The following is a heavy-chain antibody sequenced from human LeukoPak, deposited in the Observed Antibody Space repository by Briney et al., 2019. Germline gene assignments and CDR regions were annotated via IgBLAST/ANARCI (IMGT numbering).Heavy chain of an antibody. CDR3: VRVKGSYFDY. D-gene: IGHD2-15*01. CDR2: ISSSGSAI. CDR1: GFPLSSYS. J-gene: IGHJ4*02. Sequence: GGSLRLSCAASGFPLSSYSINWVRQAPGKGLEWVSYISSSGSAIYYVDSVKGRFTVSRDNAKNYLFLQMNSPRAEDTAVYYCVRVKGSYFDYWGQGALVTVSS. V-gene: IGHV3-48*01.